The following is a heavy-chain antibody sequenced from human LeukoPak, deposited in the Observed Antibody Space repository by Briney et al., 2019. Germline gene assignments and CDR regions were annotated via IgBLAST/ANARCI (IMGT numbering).Heavy chain of an antibody. Sequence: NPSETLSLTCTVSGGSISSSSYYWGWIRQPPGKGLEWIGSIYYSGSTYYNPSLKSRVTISVDTSKNQFSLKLSSVTAADTAVYYCARVKYRSSWYEGDWFDPWGQGTLVTVSS. CDR1: GGSISSSSYY. J-gene: IGHJ5*02. CDR2: IYYSGST. D-gene: IGHD6-13*01. CDR3: ARVKYRSSWYEGDWFDP. V-gene: IGHV4-39*07.